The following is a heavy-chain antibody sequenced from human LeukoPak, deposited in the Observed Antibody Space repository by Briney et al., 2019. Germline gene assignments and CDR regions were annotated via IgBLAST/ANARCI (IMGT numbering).Heavy chain of an antibody. D-gene: IGHD2-8*01. J-gene: IGHJ5*02. CDR2: IKSDGTMT. CDR3: ASQMVWAACDP. Sequence: GGSLRLSCVASGFTFSGYWMHWVRQPPGKGLVWVSRIKSDGTMTNYADSVKGRFTISRDNAKNTLYLQMDSLRAEDTAVYYCASQMVWAACDPGGQGTLVTVSS. CDR1: GFTFSGYW. V-gene: IGHV3-74*01.